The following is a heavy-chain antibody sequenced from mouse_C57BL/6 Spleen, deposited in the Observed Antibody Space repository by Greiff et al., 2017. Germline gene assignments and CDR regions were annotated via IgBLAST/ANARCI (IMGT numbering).Heavy chain of an antibody. CDR1: GFTFSSYA. J-gene: IGHJ3*01. CDR3: ARLDVGAWFAY. V-gene: IGHV5-4*03. D-gene: IGHD3-3*01. CDR2: ISDGGSYT. Sequence: EVKLMESGGGLVKPGGSLKLSCAASGFTFSSYAMSWVRQTPEKRLEWVATISDGGSYTYYPDNVKGRFTISRDNAKNTLYLQRSQLKAEDTAKYYGARLDVGAWFAYWGQGTLVTVSA.